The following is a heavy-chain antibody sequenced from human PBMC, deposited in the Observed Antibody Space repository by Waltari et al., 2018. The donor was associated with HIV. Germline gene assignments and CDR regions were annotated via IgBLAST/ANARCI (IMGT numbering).Heavy chain of an antibody. Sequence: QLQESGPGVVKPSETLSLICSISGGSITSSTYFWGWIRQPPGNGLEWLGSIYSNGKTYYNPALNGRVTISADMFENHFSLKLESVTAADTAIYYCVRGVDKWGRGTLVAVSS. D-gene: IGHD3-3*01. J-gene: IGHJ4*02. V-gene: IGHV4-39*02. CDR3: VRGVDK. CDR2: IYSNGKT. CDR1: GGSITSSTYF.